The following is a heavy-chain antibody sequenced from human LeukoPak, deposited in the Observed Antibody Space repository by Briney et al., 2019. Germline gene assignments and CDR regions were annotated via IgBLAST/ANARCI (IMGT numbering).Heavy chain of an antibody. J-gene: IGHJ4*02. CDR1: GYTFTSYA. Sequence: ASVKVSCKASGYTFTSYAMNWVRQAPGQGLEWMGWISTNTGNPTYAQGFTGRFVFSLDTSVSTAYLQIGSLKAEDTAVYYCARGRGAARESSGGVAYYFDYWGQGTLVTVSS. CDR3: ARGRGAARESSGGVAYYFDY. CDR2: ISTNTGNP. D-gene: IGHD6-6*01. V-gene: IGHV7-4-1*01.